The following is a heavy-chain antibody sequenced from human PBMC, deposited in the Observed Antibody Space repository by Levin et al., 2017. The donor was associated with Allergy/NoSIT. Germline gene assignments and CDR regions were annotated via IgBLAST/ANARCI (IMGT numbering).Heavy chain of an antibody. J-gene: IGHJ6*03. V-gene: IGHV3-73*01. Sequence: GGSLRLSCAASGFTFSGSAMHWVRQASGKGLQWVGRIRSKANNYATVYAASVKGRFTFSRDDSKNTAYLQMTSLKTEDTAVYYCTRPRHSPDMSMAGTPDYYYNYYMDVWGKGTTVTVSS. CDR2: IRSKANNYAT. CDR1: GFTFSGSA. CDR3: TRPRHSPDMSMAGTPDYYYNYYMDV. D-gene: IGHD6-19*01.